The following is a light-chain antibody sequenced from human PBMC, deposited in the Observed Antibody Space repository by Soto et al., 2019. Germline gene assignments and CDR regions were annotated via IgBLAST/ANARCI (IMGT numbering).Light chain of an antibody. V-gene: IGKV1-17*03. Sequence: DIQMTQSPSAMYASVWDKVTITCRASQGISNHLVWFQQKPGQVPKRLIYDASVLQPGVSSRFSGSGSGTEFILTISGLEPEDSGIYHCHQHGGSPETFGQGTKVDIK. J-gene: IGKJ1*01. CDR2: DAS. CDR3: HQHGGSPET. CDR1: QGISNH.